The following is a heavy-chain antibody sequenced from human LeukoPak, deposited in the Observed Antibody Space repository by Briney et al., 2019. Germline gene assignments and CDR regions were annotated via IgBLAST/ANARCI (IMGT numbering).Heavy chain of an antibody. D-gene: IGHD2-2*01. Sequence: SQTLSLTCAMSGDSVSSNSVTWNWIRQSPSRGLEWLGRTYYRSTWYNDYAVSVRGRITVNPDTSKNQFSLHLNSVTPEDTAVYYCARRLTQYDCFDPWGQGILVTVSS. V-gene: IGHV6-1*01. CDR1: GDSVSSNSVT. CDR3: ARRLTQYDCFDP. J-gene: IGHJ5*02. CDR2: TYYRSTWYN.